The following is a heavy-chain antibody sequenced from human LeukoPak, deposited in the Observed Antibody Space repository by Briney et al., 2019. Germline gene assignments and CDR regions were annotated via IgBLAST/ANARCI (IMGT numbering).Heavy chain of an antibody. CDR1: GGSISSGSYS. CDR2: IYPRGST. V-gene: IGHV4-30-2*01. CDR3: ARFSPRAMGNYLDF. Sequence: NPSETLSLTCAVSGGSISSGSYSWSWIRQPPGKGLEWTGYIYPRGSTYYNPSLKSRVILSLDKSANQFSLNLSSVTAADTAVYYCARFSPRAMGNYLDFWGQGTLVTVSS. J-gene: IGHJ4*02. D-gene: IGHD7-27*01.